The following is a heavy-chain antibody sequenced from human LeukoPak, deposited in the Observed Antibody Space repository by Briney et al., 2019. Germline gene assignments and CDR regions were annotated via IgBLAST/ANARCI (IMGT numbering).Heavy chain of an antibody. D-gene: IGHD2-2*01. CDR1: GFNFSSYA. Sequence: PGRSLRLSCAAPGFNFSSYAMLRVRQDPGQGLLRVPVISCDETNKYYGDSVKGRFTISRDNSKNTLYLQMNSLRAEDTAVYYRARDWQGSPGYYFHYWGQGTLVTVSS. V-gene: IGHV3-30*04. CDR2: ISCDETNK. CDR3: ARDWQGSPGYYFHY. J-gene: IGHJ4*02.